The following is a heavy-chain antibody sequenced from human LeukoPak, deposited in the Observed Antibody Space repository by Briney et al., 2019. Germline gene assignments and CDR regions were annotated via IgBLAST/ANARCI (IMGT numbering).Heavy chain of an antibody. CDR1: GGTFSSYA. Sequence: ASVKVSCKASGGTFSSYAISWVRQAPGQGLEWMGRIIPIFGTANYAQKFQGRVTITTDESTSTAYMELSSLGSEDTAVYYCARGETWGPNDAFDIWGQGTMVTVSS. J-gene: IGHJ3*02. D-gene: IGHD3-16*01. CDR3: ARGETWGPNDAFDI. V-gene: IGHV1-69*05. CDR2: IIPIFGTA.